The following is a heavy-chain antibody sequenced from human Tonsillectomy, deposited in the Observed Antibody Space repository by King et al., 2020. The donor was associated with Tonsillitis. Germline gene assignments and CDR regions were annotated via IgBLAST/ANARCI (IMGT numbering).Heavy chain of an antibody. D-gene: IGHD3-22*01. CDR2: ISSTSRYI. Sequence: VQLVESGGGLVKPGGSLRLSCTTSGFTFSNSDFNWVRQAPGRGLEWVSSISSTSRYIQYADSVKGRFTVSRDNAKNSRYLHMNSLRAEDTAVYYCAKDKGATYYDTGRGAFDIWGQGTMVIVSS. CDR1: GFTFSNSD. CDR3: AKDKGATYYDTGRGAFDI. J-gene: IGHJ3*02. V-gene: IGHV3-21*01.